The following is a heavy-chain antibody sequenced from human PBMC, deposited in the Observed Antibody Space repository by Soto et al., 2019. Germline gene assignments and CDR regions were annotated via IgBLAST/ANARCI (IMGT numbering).Heavy chain of an antibody. V-gene: IGHV3-23*01. Sequence: LRLSCAASGFTFSSYAMSWVRQAPGKGLEWVSAISGSGGSTYYADSVKGRFTISRDNSKNTLYLQMNSLRAEDTAVYYCAKVDPGLIPPQPHDAFDIWGQGTMVTVSS. CDR2: ISGSGGST. CDR1: GFTFSSYA. D-gene: IGHD2-21*01. J-gene: IGHJ3*02. CDR3: AKVDPGLIPPQPHDAFDI.